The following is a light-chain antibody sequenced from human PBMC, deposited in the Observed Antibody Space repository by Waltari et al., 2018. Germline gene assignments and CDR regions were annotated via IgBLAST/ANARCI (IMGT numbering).Light chain of an antibody. J-gene: IGKJ4*01. CDR1: QAIVNF. V-gene: IGKV1-33*01. Sequence: DTQTTQSPSSLSASVGDRVTITCQASQAIVNFLNWYQQKPGKAPKLLIYGASNLQTGVPSRISGSWSGTYFTFTISSLQPEDIATYYCQQYENLPPLTFGGGTKVEIK. CDR2: GAS. CDR3: QQYENLPPLT.